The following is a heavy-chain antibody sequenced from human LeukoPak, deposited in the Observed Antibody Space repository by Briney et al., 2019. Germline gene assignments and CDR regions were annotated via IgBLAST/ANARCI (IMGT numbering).Heavy chain of an antibody. CDR3: ARLGIATMDV. D-gene: IGHD6-13*01. CDR2: ISSSSYI. J-gene: IGHJ6*02. V-gene: IGHV3-21*01. Sequence: GGSLRLSCAASGFTSSSYSMNWVRQAPGKGLEWVSSISSSSYIYYADSVKGRFTISRDNAKNSLYLQMNSLRAEDTAVYYCARLGIATMDVWGQGTTVTVSS. CDR1: GFTSSSYS.